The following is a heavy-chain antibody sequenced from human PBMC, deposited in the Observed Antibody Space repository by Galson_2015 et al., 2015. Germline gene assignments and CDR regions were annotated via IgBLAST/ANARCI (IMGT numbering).Heavy chain of an antibody. CDR2: IRYDGSQT. Sequence: SLRLSCAASGFIFRNYWMVWVRQTPEKGLEWVAKIRYDGSQTFYVDSVKGRFTISRDNAENSLYLQMNSLRADDTAVYYCARDANRGGEFDYWGQGALDTVSS. CDR1: GFIFRNYW. V-gene: IGHV3-7*03. CDR3: ARDANRGGEFDY. J-gene: IGHJ4*02. D-gene: IGHD1-14*01.